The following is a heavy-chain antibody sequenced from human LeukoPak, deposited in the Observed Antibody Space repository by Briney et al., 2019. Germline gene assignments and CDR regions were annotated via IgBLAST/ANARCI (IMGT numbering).Heavy chain of an antibody. D-gene: IGHD1-1*01. CDR3: AREDHWPKKYYFDY. J-gene: IGHJ4*02. CDR2: IYYSGST. V-gene: IGHV4-39*07. CDR1: GGSISSSSYY. Sequence: SETLSLTCTVSGGSISSSSYYWGWIRQPPGKGLEWIGSIYYSGSTHYNPSLKSRVTMSFDTSKNHFSLKLSSVTAEDTAVYYCAREDHWPKKYYFDYWGQGTLVTVSS.